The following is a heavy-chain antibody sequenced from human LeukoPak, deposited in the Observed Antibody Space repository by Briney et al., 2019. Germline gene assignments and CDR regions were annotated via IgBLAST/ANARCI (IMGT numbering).Heavy chain of an antibody. CDR3: AVSGYDFRRWGGYYFDY. V-gene: IGHV4-39*01. CDR1: GGSISSSSYY. Sequence: SETLSLICTVSGGSISSSSYYWGWIRQPPGKGLEWIGSIYYSGSTYYNPSLKSRVTISVDTSKNQFSLKLSSVTAADTAAYYCAVSGYDFRRWGGYYFDYWGQGTLVTVSS. CDR2: IYYSGST. D-gene: IGHD5-12*01. J-gene: IGHJ4*02.